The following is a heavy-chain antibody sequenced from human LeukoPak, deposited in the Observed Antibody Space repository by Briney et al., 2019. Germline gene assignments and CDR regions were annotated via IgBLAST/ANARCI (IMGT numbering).Heavy chain of an antibody. CDR2: INPNNGAT. D-gene: IGHD1-26*01. J-gene: IGHJ4*02. Sequence: CASVKVSCKASGYTFTGYYMHWVRQAPGQGLEWMGRINPNNGATNYAQKLQGRVTITGDTSISTAYMELSSLRSDDTAVYYCTRETGSYHGNDYWGQGTLVTVSS. CDR3: TRETGSYHGNDY. CDR1: GYTFTGYY. V-gene: IGHV1-2*06.